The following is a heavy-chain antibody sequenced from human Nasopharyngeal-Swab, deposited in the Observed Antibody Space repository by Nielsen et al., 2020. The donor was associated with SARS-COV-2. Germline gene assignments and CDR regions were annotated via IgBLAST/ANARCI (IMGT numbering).Heavy chain of an antibody. Sequence: GESLKISCAASAFTFSSYWMSWVRQAPGKGLEWVANIKQDGSEKYYVDSVKGRFTISRDNAKNSLYLQMNSLRAEDTAVYYCARGCVLTGPTCNYYGMDVWGQGTTVTVSS. J-gene: IGHJ6*02. CDR2: IKQDGSEK. CDR1: AFTFSSYW. CDR3: ARGCVLTGPTCNYYGMDV. D-gene: IGHD3-9*01. V-gene: IGHV3-7*01.